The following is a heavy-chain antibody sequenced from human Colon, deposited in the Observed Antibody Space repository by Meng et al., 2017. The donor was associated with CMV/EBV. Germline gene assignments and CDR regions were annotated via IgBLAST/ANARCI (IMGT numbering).Heavy chain of an antibody. V-gene: IGHV3-21*01. CDR2: ISSSSSYI. D-gene: IGHD3-22*01. CDR1: GFTFSSYS. CDR3: ARDHPSGYYYAFDY. J-gene: IGHJ4*02. Sequence: GGSLRLSCAASGFTFSSYSMNWVRQAPGKGLEWVSSISSSSSYICYADSVKGRFTISRDNAKNSLYLQMNSLRAEDTAVYYCARDHPSGYYYAFDYWGQGTLVTVSS.